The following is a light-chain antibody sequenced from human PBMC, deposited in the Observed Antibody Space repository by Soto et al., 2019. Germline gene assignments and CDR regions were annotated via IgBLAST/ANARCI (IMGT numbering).Light chain of an antibody. J-gene: IGKJ1*01. Sequence: EIVLTQSPATLSLSPGERATLSCRASESVTSFLAWCQQKPGQAPRLLIYDASNRATGISARFSGSGSGTDFTLTISSLEPEDFAVYYCQQRSDWPRTFGQGTKVESK. CDR1: ESVTSF. CDR2: DAS. V-gene: IGKV3-11*01. CDR3: QQRSDWPRT.